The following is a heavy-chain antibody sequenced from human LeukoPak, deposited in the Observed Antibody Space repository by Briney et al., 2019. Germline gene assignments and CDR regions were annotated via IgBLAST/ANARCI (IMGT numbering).Heavy chain of an antibody. CDR3: ARGFFNYYGSGSYDY. V-gene: IGHV3-74*01. Sequence: GGSLRLSCAASGFTFSSYSMNWVRQAPGKGLVWVSRINSDGSSTSYADSVKGRFTISRDNAKNTLYLQMNSLRAEDTAVYYCARGFFNYYGSGSYDYWGQGTLVTVSS. D-gene: IGHD3-10*01. CDR2: INSDGSST. J-gene: IGHJ4*02. CDR1: GFTFSSYS.